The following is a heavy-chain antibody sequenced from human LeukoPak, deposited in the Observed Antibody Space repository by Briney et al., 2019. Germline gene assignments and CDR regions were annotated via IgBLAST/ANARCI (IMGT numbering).Heavy chain of an antibody. CDR2: ISGSGGST. J-gene: IGHJ5*02. CDR3: AKVAGIVVVVAALNWFDP. CDR1: GFTFSSYA. Sequence: GGSLRLSCAASGFTFSSYAMSWVRQAPGKGLEWVSAISGSGGSTYYADSVKGRFTISRDNSKNTLYLQMSSLRAEDTAVYYCAKVAGIVVVVAALNWFDPWGQGTLVTVSS. V-gene: IGHV3-23*01. D-gene: IGHD2-15*01.